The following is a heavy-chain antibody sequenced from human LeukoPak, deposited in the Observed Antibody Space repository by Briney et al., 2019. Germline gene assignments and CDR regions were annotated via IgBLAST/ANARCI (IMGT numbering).Heavy chain of an antibody. D-gene: IGHD3-22*01. Sequence: GGSLRLSCAASGFTVSSNYMNWVRQAPGKGLEWVSVIYSGGSTYYADSVKGRFTISRDNAKNSLYLQMNSLRAEDTALYYCARGPSNPSGYSFYYYYYYMDVWGKGTTVTVSS. J-gene: IGHJ6*03. CDR2: IYSGGST. V-gene: IGHV3-53*01. CDR3: ARGPSNPSGYSFYYYYYYMDV. CDR1: GFTVSSNY.